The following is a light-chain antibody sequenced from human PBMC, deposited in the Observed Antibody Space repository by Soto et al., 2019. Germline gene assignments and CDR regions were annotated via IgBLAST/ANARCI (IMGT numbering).Light chain of an antibody. CDR2: EVS. CDR3: SSYTSSKGGV. V-gene: IGLV2-14*01. J-gene: IGLJ1*01. Sequence: QSALTQPASVSGSPGQSITIPCTGTSSDVGGYNYVSWYQQHPGKAPKLMIYEVSNRPSGVSNRFSGSKSGNTATLTISGLQAEYEADYYCSSYTSSKGGVFGTGTKLTVL. CDR1: SSDVGGYNY.